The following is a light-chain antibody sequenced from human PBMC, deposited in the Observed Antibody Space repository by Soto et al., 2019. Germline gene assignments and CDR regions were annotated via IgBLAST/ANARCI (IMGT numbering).Light chain of an antibody. Sequence: EIVLTQSPATLSSSPGERATLSCRASQSVSTYLAWYQLRPGQAPRLLIYDASNRATGIPARFSGSGSGTDFTLTISSLEPEDFAVYYCQQRYNWPPLTFGGGTRVEIK. CDR2: DAS. J-gene: IGKJ4*01. V-gene: IGKV3-11*01. CDR3: QQRYNWPPLT. CDR1: QSVSTY.